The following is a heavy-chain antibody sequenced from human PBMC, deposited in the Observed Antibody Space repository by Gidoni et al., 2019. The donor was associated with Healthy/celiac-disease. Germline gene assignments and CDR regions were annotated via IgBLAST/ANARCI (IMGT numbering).Heavy chain of an antibody. Sequence: EVQLVESGGGLVQPGGSLKLSCAASGFPFSGSAMHWVRQASGKGLEWVGRIRSKANSYATAYAASVKGRFTISRDDSKNTAYLQMNSLKTEDTAVYYCAALWNIAVAGTSLVDYWGQGTLVTVSS. CDR2: IRSKANSYAT. D-gene: IGHD6-19*01. J-gene: IGHJ4*02. CDR3: AALWNIAVAGTSLVDY. CDR1: GFPFSGSA. V-gene: IGHV3-73*02.